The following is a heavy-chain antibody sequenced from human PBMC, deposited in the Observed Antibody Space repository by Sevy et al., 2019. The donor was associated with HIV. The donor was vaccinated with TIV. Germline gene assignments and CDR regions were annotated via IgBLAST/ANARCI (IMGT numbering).Heavy chain of an antibody. V-gene: IGHV3-21*01. Sequence: GGCLRLSCAASGFTFSAYGMHWVRQAPGEGLKRVSSISSSSADIYYTDSVKGRFTVSRDNSRKSLFLQMNGLSAEDTALYYCARDLLVGSTYVFDIWGRGTMVTVSS. CDR2: ISSSSADI. D-gene: IGHD1-26*01. J-gene: IGHJ3*02. CDR3: ARDLLVGSTYVFDI. CDR1: GFTFSAYG.